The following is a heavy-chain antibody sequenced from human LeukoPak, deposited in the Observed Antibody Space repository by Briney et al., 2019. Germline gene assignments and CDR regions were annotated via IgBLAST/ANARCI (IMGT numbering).Heavy chain of an antibody. J-gene: IGHJ4*02. CDR3: ARDHYSSSSPALLVI. D-gene: IGHD6-6*01. CDR1: GFTFSSYS. CDR2: ISSSSTYI. V-gene: IGHV3-21*01. Sequence: GGSLRLSCAASGFTFSSYSMSWVRQAPGKGLEWVSSISSSSTYIYYADSVKGRFTISRDNAKNSLYLQMNSLRAEDTAVYYLARDHYSSSSPALLVIGGRGPRVTVP.